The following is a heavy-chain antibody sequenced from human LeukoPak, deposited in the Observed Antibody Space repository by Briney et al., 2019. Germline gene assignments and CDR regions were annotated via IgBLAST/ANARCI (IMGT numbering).Heavy chain of an antibody. CDR3: ARGGYSGYDSWFDP. J-gene: IGHJ5*02. D-gene: IGHD5-12*01. CDR1: GGTFSSYA. V-gene: IGHV1-2*04. CDR2: INPNSGGT. Sequence: ASVKVSCKASGGTFSSYAISWVRQAPGQGLEWMGWINPNSGGTNYAQKFQGWVTMTRDTSISTAYMELSRLRSDDTAVYYCARGGYSGYDSWFDPWGQGTLVTVSS.